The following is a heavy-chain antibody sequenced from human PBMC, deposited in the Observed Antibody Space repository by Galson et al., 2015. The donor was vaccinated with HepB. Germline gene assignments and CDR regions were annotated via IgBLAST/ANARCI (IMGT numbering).Heavy chain of an antibody. V-gene: IGHV1-18*01. CDR2: ISAYNGNT. CDR1: GYTFTSYG. Sequence: SVKVSCKASGYTFTSYGISWVRQAPGQGLEWMGWISAYNGNTNYAQKLQGRVTMTTDTSTSTAYMELRSLRSDDTAVYYCARDRLRFLEWLLPYYFDYWGQGTLVTVSS. CDR3: ARDRLRFLEWLLPYYFDY. D-gene: IGHD3-3*01. J-gene: IGHJ4*02.